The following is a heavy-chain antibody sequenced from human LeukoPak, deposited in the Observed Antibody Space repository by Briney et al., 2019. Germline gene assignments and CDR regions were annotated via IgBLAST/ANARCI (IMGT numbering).Heavy chain of an antibody. CDR2: IIPIFGTA. CDR3: ARVPYNWDNLGYYYYYMDV. D-gene: IGHD1/OR15-1a*01. V-gene: IGHV1-69*13. CDR1: GGTFSSYA. J-gene: IGHJ6*03. Sequence: GASVKVSCKASGGTFSSYAISWVRQAPGQGLEWMGGIIPIFGTANYAQKFQGRVTITADESTSTAYMELSSLRSEDTAVYYCARVPYNWDNLGYYYYYMDVWGKGTTVTVSS.